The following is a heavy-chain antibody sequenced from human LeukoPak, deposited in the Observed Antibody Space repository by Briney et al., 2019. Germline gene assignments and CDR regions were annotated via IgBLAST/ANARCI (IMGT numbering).Heavy chain of an antibody. CDR3: ARVVNSGYDSRGWFDP. V-gene: IGHV4-59*01. CDR2: IYYTGST. D-gene: IGHD5-12*01. J-gene: IGHJ5*02. Sequence: ASETLSLTCTVSGGSISTYYWSWIRQPPGKGLEWIGYIYYTGSTNYNPSLKSRLTISVDTSKNQFSLKLSSVTAADTAVYFCARVVNSGYDSRGWFDPWGQGTRVTVSS. CDR1: GGSISTYY.